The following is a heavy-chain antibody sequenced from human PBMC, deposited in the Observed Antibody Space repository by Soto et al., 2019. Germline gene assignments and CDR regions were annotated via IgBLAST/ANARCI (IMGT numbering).Heavy chain of an antibody. V-gene: IGHV2-70*01. CDR3: ARIQGDGYNYYGMDV. CDR1: GFSLSTSGMF. Sequence: SGPTLVNPTQTLTLTCTFSGFSLSTSGMFVSWIRQPPGKALEWLALIDWDDDKYYSTSLKTRLTISKDTSKNQVVLTMTNMDPVDTATYYCARIQGDGYNYYGMDVWGQGTTVTVSS. J-gene: IGHJ6*02. CDR2: IDWDDDK.